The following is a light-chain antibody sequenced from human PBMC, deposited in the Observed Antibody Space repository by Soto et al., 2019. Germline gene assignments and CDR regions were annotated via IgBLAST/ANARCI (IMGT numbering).Light chain of an antibody. CDR2: DVT. V-gene: IGLV2-14*03. J-gene: IGLJ3*02. CDR3: RSYTNKDTLL. CDR1: SSDVGGYDH. Sequence: QSALTQPASVSGSPGQSITISCTGTSSDVGGYDHVSWYQQHPGKAPKLIFYDVTVRPSGISRRFSGSKSNNTASLAVSGLQPEDEADYYCRSYTNKDTLLFGGGTKLTVL.